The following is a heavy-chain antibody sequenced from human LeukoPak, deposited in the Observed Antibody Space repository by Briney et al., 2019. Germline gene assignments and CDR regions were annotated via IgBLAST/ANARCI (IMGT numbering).Heavy chain of an antibody. D-gene: IGHD5-24*01. CDR1: GDSINNYY. J-gene: IGHJ4*02. Sequence: SETLSLTCTVSGDSINNYYWTWIRQPPGKGLEWIGYIYYSGSTNYNPSLKSRVTISLDPSKTQFSLKLGSVTAADTAVYFCARAEMATIFLWGQGTLVTVSS. CDR3: ARAEMATIFL. CDR2: IYYSGST. V-gene: IGHV4-59*01.